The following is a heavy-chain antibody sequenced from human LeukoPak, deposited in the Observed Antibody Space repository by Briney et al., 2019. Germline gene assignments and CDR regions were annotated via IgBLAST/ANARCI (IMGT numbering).Heavy chain of an antibody. V-gene: IGHV1-24*01. D-gene: IGHD6-19*01. Sequence: ASVTVSCKVSGYTLTELSMYWVRQAPGKGLEWMGGFYPEDGETIYAQKFQGRVTMTEDTSTDTAYMELSSLRSEDTAVYYCATGSSSGWYEAFDYWGQGTLVTVSS. J-gene: IGHJ4*02. CDR2: FYPEDGET. CDR3: ATGSSSGWYEAFDY. CDR1: GYTLTELS.